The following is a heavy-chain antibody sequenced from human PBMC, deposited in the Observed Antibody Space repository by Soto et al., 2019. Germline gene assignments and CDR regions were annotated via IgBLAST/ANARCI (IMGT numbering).Heavy chain of an antibody. CDR3: ARGTMDV. J-gene: IGHJ6*02. Sequence: QVQLVESGGGVVQPGRSLRLSCAASAFTLSKFAMHWVRQAPGKGLEWVAVTSKDGINTYYADSVLGRFTISRDTTKSTIHLQMASLRTGDTAFYYCARGTMDVWGQGTTVSVPS. CDR2: TSKDGINT. CDR1: AFTLSKFA. V-gene: IGHV3-30-3*01.